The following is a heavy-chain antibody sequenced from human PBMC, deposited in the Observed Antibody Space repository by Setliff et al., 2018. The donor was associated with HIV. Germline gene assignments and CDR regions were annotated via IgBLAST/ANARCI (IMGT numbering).Heavy chain of an antibody. D-gene: IGHD4-17*01. J-gene: IGHJ4*02. Sequence: GGSLRLSCAVSGFTFTDYAMTWVRQAPGKGLEWVSSINANGGSARYADSVKGRYTISRDNGENILYLQMNSLRAEDTAVYYCARVIDHGARWFFDYWGQGTPVTVSS. CDR3: ARVIDHGARWFFDY. CDR1: GFTFTDYA. CDR2: INANGGSA. V-gene: IGHV3-23*01.